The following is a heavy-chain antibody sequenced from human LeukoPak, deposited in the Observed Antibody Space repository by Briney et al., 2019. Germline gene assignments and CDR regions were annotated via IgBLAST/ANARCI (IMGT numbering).Heavy chain of an antibody. V-gene: IGHV3-23*01. CDR2: ISGRGSST. Sequence: PGGSLRLSCAASGFTFSSYAMSWVRQAPGKGLEWVSTISGRGSSTYYADSVEGRFTISRDNPRNTLYMQMNSLRDEDTAVYYCAIMHGYYDGTGYWVQWGQGTLVTVSS. CDR3: AIMHGYYDGTGYWVQ. D-gene: IGHD3-22*01. CDR1: GFTFSSYA. J-gene: IGHJ1*01.